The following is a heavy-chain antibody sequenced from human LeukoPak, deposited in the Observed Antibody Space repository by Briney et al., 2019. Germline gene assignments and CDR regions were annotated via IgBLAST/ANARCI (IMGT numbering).Heavy chain of an antibody. V-gene: IGHV4-39*01. CDR2: IYYSGNT. Sequence: PSGTLSLTCTVSGGSISSSSYYWGWIRQPPEKGLEWIGSIYYSGNTYYNPSLKSRVTISIDTSKNQFSLNLNSVTAADTAVYYCARHATVTSFTFAYWGQGTLLTVSS. D-gene: IGHD4-17*01. CDR3: ARHATVTSFTFAY. J-gene: IGHJ4*02. CDR1: GGSISSSSYY.